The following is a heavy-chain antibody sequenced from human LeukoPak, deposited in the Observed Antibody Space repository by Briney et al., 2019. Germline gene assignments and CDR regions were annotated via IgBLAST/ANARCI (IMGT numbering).Heavy chain of an antibody. D-gene: IGHD6-19*01. Sequence: GGSLRLSCAASGFTFSSYGMHWVRQAPGKGLEWVAVIWYDGSNKYYADSVKGRFTISRDNSKNTLYLQMNSLRAEDTAVYYCARGAQEQWPIYYFDYWGQGTLVTVSS. J-gene: IGHJ4*02. CDR3: ARGAQEQWPIYYFDY. CDR2: IWYDGSNK. V-gene: IGHV3-33*01. CDR1: GFTFSSYG.